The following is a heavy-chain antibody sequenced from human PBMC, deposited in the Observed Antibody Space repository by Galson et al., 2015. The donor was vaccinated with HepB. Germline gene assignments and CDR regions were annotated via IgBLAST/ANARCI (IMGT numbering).Heavy chain of an antibody. V-gene: IGHV1-69*01. CDR2: IHPMFGTT. D-gene: IGHD6-13*01. CDR3: ARDLAAAGPGWFDP. J-gene: IGHJ5*02. Sequence: QSGAEVKKPGESLRISCKASGGTFSNYIISWVRQAPGQRLEWMGGIHPMFGTTTYAQKFQGRVTITAGESTSTAYMELSSLKSEDTAMYYCARDLAAAGPGWFDPWGQGTLVIVS. CDR1: GGTFSNYI.